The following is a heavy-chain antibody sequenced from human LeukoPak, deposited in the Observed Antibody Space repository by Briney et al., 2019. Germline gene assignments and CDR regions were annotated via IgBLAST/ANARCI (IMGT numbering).Heavy chain of an antibody. D-gene: IGHD3-3*01. Sequence: SETLSLTCTGSGGSISSSSYYWGWIRQPPGKGLEWIGSIYYSGSTYYNPSLKSRVTISVDTSKNQFSLKLSSVTAADTAVYYCASPRNYYDFWSGYPDAFDIWGRGTMVTVSS. J-gene: IGHJ3*02. CDR1: GGSISSSSYY. CDR3: ASPRNYYDFWSGYPDAFDI. CDR2: IYYSGST. V-gene: IGHV4-39*01.